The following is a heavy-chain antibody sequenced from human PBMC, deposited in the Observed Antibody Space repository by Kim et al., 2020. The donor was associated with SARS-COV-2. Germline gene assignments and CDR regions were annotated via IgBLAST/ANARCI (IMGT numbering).Heavy chain of an antibody. V-gene: IGHV3-23*01. Sequence: GGSLRLSCAASGFTFSSYAMSWVRQAPGKGLEWVAAISRSGGSTYYADSVKGRFTISRDNSKNTLYLQMTSLRAEDTAVYYCAKRGLSSIAAGSTDYWGQGTLVTVSS. CDR1: GFTFSSYA. CDR2: ISRSGGST. J-gene: IGHJ4*02. CDR3: AKRGLSSIAAGSTDY. D-gene: IGHD6-13*01.